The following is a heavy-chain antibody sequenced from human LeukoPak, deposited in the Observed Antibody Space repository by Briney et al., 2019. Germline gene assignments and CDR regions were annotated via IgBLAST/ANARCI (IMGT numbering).Heavy chain of an antibody. CDR2: INPSGGST. D-gene: IGHD2-2*01. J-gene: IGHJ4*02. Sequence: SSVKVSCKASVYTFTSYYMQWLRQPPAQELEWMGIINPSGGSTSYAQKFQGRVTMSRDTSTSPVYMELSSLRSEDTAVYYCARGRDIVVVPASFDYWGQGTLVSVSS. CDR1: VYTFTSYY. V-gene: IGHV1-46*01. CDR3: ARGRDIVVVPASFDY.